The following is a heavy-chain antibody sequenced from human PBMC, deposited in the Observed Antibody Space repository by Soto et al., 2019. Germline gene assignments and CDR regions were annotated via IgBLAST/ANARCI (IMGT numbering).Heavy chain of an antibody. CDR2: IAAYNGKT. Sequence: QVQLMQSGAEVKRPGASVKVSCKASGYTFTTYIITWVRQAPGQGLEWVGWIAAYNGKTNYAQKFQGRVTMTIETSTSTANMELRGLTSDDTAIYYCARIPADNDFAMDVWVHGTTVTVSS. CDR1: GYTFTTYI. CDR3: ARIPADNDFAMDV. V-gene: IGHV1-18*01. D-gene: IGHD6-25*01. J-gene: IGHJ6*02.